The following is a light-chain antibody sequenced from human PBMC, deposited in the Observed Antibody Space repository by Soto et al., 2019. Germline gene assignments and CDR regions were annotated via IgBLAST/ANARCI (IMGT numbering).Light chain of an antibody. CDR1: SSDVGDYDY. CDR3: SSYADRNYV. V-gene: IGLV2-8*01. Sequence: QSVLPQPPSASGSPGQSATISCTGTSSDVGDYDYVSWYQPYPGKAPKLIIYEVSRRPSGVPDRFSGSKTGNTASLTVSGLQAEDEADYYCSSYADRNYVFGTGTKVTVL. CDR2: EVS. J-gene: IGLJ1*01.